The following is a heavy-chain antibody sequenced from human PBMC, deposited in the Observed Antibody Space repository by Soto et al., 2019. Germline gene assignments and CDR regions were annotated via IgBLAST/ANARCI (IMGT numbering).Heavy chain of an antibody. CDR3: ARGGRGNNYFDY. D-gene: IGHD3-10*01. CDR1: GGSFSGYY. J-gene: IGHJ4*02. V-gene: IGHV4-34*01. Sequence: QVPLQQWGAGLLKPSETLSLTCAVYGGSFSGYYWSWIRQPPGKGLEWIGEINHRRSTNYNPSLKSRVTMSVDTSKNQFSLKLSSVTAADTAVYYCARGGRGNNYFDYWGQGTLVTVSS. CDR2: INHRRST.